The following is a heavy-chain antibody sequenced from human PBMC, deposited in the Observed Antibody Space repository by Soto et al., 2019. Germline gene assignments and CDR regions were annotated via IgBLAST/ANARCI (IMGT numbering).Heavy chain of an antibody. J-gene: IGHJ4*02. V-gene: IGHV4-31*03. CDR2: IYDSGST. CDR3: ARKQAGYFYGIDY. Sequence: TSETLSLTCTVSGGSITSGGYYWSWIRQHPGKGLEWLGYIYDSGSTFYNPSLKSRITLSVDTPKNQFSLKLSSVTVADTAVYFCARKQAGYFYGIDYWGQGTLVTVSS. CDR1: GGSITSGGYY. D-gene: IGHD3-10*01.